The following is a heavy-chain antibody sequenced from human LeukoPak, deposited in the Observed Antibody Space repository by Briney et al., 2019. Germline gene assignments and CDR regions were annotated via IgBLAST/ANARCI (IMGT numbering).Heavy chain of an antibody. Sequence: PGGSLRLSCAASGFTFSSYEMNWVCQAPGKGLEWVSYIISSGSTIYYADSVKGRFTISRDNAKNSLYLQMNSLRAEDTAVYYCARGSGSYSYWGQGTLVTASS. CDR1: GFTFSSYE. J-gene: IGHJ4*02. V-gene: IGHV3-48*03. CDR3: ARGSGSYSY. CDR2: IISSGSTI. D-gene: IGHD1-26*01.